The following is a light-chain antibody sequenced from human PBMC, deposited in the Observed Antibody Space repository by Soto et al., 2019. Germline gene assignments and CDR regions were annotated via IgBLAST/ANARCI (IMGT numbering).Light chain of an antibody. Sequence: AIRMTQSPSSFSASTGDRVTITCRASQCISCYLAWYQQKPGKAPKLLIYAASTWQSGVPSRFSGSGSGTDFTLTISCLQSEDFATYYCQQYYRYRTFGQGTKLEIK. CDR2: AAS. CDR3: QQYYRYRT. J-gene: IGKJ2*02. CDR1: QCISCY. V-gene: IGKV1-8*01.